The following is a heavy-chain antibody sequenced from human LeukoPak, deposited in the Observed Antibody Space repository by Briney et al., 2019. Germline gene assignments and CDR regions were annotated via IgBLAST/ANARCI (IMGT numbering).Heavy chain of an antibody. V-gene: IGHV4-4*02. Sequence: SETLSLTCVVSGGSVSSSKWWSWVRQPPGKGLEWIGEINHSGSTNYNPSLKSRVTISVDTSKNQFSLKLSSVTAADTAVYYCARRKRVRGDLNYFDYWGQGTLVTVSS. CDR1: GGSVSSSKW. D-gene: IGHD3-10*01. CDR3: ARRKRVRGDLNYFDY. J-gene: IGHJ4*02. CDR2: INHSGST.